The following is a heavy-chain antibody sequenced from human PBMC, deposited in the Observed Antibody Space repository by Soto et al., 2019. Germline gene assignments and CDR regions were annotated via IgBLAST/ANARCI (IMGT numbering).Heavy chain of an antibody. CDR3: SRGPTSWSWPY. V-gene: IGHV4-61*01. CDR2: IYYSGGS. J-gene: IGHJ4*02. D-gene: IGHD2-15*01. CDR1: GGSVSTGSYH. Sequence: PPETLFLTCTVSGGSVSTGSYHSSWIRQPPGKGLEWIGYIYYSGGSNYNPSLKSRVTISVDTSKNQFSLKLSSVTAPHTAVYYCSRGPTSWSWPYWGQGILPTVSS.